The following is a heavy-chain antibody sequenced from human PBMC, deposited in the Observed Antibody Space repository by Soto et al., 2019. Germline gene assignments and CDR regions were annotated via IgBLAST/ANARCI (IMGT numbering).Heavy chain of an antibody. D-gene: IGHD6-13*01. J-gene: IGHJ4*02. CDR2: ISGSGGST. Sequence: EVQLLESGGGLLQPGGPRRLSCEPSGFTFSSYAWSWVGKAPGKGLEWVSAISGSGGSTYYADSVKGRFTISRDNSKNTLYLQMNSLRAEDTAVYYCAKSGSSRFNWGQGTLVTVSS. CDR3: AKSGSSRFN. CDR1: GFTFSSYA. V-gene: IGHV3-23*01.